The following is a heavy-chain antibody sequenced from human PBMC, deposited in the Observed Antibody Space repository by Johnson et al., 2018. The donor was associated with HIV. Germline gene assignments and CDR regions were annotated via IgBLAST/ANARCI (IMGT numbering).Heavy chain of an antibody. CDR1: GLSVSYGY. CDR3: AKARGYDPYDAFDI. J-gene: IGHJ3*02. V-gene: IGHV3-66*03. Sequence: VQLVESGGGLIQPGGSLRLSCAASGLSVSYGYMTWVRQAPGKGLEWVSVIYSGGNTYYTDSVKGRFTISRDNSKNTLYLQMNSLRAEDTAVYYCAKARGYDPYDAFDIWGQGTMVTVSS. CDR2: IYSGGNT. D-gene: IGHD5-12*01.